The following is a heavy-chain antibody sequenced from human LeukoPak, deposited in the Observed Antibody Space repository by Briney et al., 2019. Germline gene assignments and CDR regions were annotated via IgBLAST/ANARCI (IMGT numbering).Heavy chain of an antibody. D-gene: IGHD2-15*01. CDR2: IHYSGST. Sequence: PSETLSLTCTVSGGSISSSSYYWGWIRQPPGKGLEWIGSIHYSGSTNYNPSLKSRVTISVDTSKNQFSLKLSSVTAADTAVYYCARGYCSGGSCYSYYYYNYMDVWGRGTTVTVSS. J-gene: IGHJ6*03. CDR1: GGSISSSSYY. V-gene: IGHV4-39*07. CDR3: ARGYCSGGSCYSYYYYNYMDV.